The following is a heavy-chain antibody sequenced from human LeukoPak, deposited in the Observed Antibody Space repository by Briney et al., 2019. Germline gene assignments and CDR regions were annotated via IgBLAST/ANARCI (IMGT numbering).Heavy chain of an antibody. J-gene: IGHJ4*02. CDR2: ISWNSGTI. CDR3: AKDPSGVAVYYFQF. D-gene: IGHD6-19*01. V-gene: IGHV3-9*01. Sequence: HPGGSLRLSCAVSGFTFDHYAMPWVRQAPGKGLQWVASISWNSGTIAYGDSVKGRFTISRDNAKNSLYLQMHSLRSDDTAVYYCAKDPSGVAVYYFQFWGQGTLVTVSS. CDR1: GFTFDHYA.